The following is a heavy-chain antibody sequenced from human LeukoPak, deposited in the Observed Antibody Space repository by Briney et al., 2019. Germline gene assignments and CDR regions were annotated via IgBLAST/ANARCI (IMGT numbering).Heavy chain of an antibody. D-gene: IGHD6-19*01. J-gene: IGHJ6*04. Sequence: GGSLRLSCAASGFTFSSYEMNWVLQAPGKGLEWVSYISSSGSTIYYADSVKGRFTISRDNAKNSLYLQMNSLRAEDTAVYYCARVGSGWSYYYYYGMDVWGKGTTVTVSS. CDR3: ARVGSGWSYYYYYGMDV. CDR2: ISSSGSTI. CDR1: GFTFSSYE. V-gene: IGHV3-48*03.